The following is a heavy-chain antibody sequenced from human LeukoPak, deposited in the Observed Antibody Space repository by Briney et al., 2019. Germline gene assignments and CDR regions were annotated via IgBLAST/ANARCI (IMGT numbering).Heavy chain of an antibody. J-gene: IGHJ3*01. CDR3: ARQIGIATTFAFDV. CDR1: GYSFTTYW. CDR2: IYPGDSDT. D-gene: IGHD1-1*01. V-gene: IGHV5-51*01. Sequence: GESLKISCEGSGYSFTTYWIGWVGQMPGKGLEWMGIIYPGDSDTRYSPSFQGQVTISADKSISTAYLQWSSLKASDTAMYYCARQIGIATTFAFDVWGQGTMVSVSS.